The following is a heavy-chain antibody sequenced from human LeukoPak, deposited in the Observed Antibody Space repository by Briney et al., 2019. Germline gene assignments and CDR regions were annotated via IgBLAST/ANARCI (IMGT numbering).Heavy chain of an antibody. V-gene: IGHV4-39*07. D-gene: IGHD3-3*01. CDR2: INHSGST. CDR1: GGSISSSSYY. CDR3: ARVVRDFWSGDNWFDP. Sequence: SETLSLTCTVSGGSISSSSYYWSWIRQPPGKGLEWIGEINHSGSTNYNPSLKSRVTISVDTSKNQFSLKLSSVTAADTAVYYCARVVRDFWSGDNWFDPWGQGTLVTVSS. J-gene: IGHJ5*02.